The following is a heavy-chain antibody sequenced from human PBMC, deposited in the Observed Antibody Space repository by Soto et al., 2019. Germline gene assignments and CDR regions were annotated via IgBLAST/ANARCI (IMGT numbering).Heavy chain of an antibody. J-gene: IGHJ4*02. CDR1: GFTFNNYG. CDR2: ISYDGDDK. Sequence: QVQLVESGGGVVQPGRSLRLSCAASGFTFNNYGIHWVRQAPGKGLEWVAVISYDGDDKYYADSVKGRFTISRDNSRNTLYLQMHSLRPEDTAMYYCAKEGIELWSAFDYWGREPWSPSPQ. V-gene: IGHV3-30*18. D-gene: IGHD5-18*01. CDR3: AKEGIELWSAFDY.